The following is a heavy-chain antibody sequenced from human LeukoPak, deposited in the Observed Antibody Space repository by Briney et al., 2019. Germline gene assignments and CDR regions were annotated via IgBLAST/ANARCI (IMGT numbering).Heavy chain of an antibody. D-gene: IGHD3-16*01. CDR1: GASISSGGIF. V-gene: IGHV4-31*03. CDR3: ARGVPHYGVSAFYYYDY. J-gene: IGHJ4*02. CDR2: IYYRGST. Sequence: SETLSLTCTVSGASISSGGIFWSWIRQHPGKGLEWLGYIYYRGSTYYNPPLRSRATISVDTSKNQFSLNLTSVTAADTAVYFCARGVPHYGVSAFYYYDYWGQGTLVSVSS.